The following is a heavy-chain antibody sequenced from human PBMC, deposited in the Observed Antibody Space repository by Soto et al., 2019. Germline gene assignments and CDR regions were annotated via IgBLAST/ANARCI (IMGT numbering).Heavy chain of an antibody. CDR3: KSNASSWYKFEFDV. J-gene: IGHJ4*02. CDR1: GYSFTSYW. V-gene: IGHV5-51*01. CDR2: IYPGDSDT. Sequence: PGESLKISCKGSGYSFTSYWIGWVRQMPGKGLEWMGIIYPGDSDTRYSPSFKCQCTSSAHKSTSTAYRQWCGLNASDTGIYYGKSNASSWYKFEFDVWGQGTLVTVSS. D-gene: IGHD6-13*01.